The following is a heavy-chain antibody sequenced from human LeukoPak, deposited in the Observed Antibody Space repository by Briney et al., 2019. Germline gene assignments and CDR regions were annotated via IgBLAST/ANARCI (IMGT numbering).Heavy chain of an antibody. V-gene: IGHV4-31*03. CDR3: ARGRTGTPNWFDP. D-gene: IGHD1-7*01. CDR1: GGSISSGGYY. CDR2: IYYSGST. Sequence: SETLPLTCTVSGGSISSGGYYWSWIRQHPGKGLEWIGYIYYSGSTYYNPSLKSRVTISVDTSKSQFSLKLSSVTAADTAVYYCARGRTGTPNWFDPWGQGTLVTVSS. J-gene: IGHJ5*02.